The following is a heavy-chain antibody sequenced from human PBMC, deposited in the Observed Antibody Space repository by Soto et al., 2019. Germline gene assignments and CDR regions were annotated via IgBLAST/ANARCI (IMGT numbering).Heavy chain of an antibody. CDR3: ARGPEYYYGGSGFVDY. CDR1: GGSFSGYY. V-gene: IGHV4-34*01. CDR2: INHGGST. Sequence: PSETLSLTCAAYGGSFSGYYWNWIRQPPGKGPEWIGEINHGGSTNYNPSLKSRVTMSLDTSKNQFSLKLTSVTAADTSVYYCARGPEYYYGGSGFVDYWGRGTLVTVSS. D-gene: IGHD3-22*01. J-gene: IGHJ4*02.